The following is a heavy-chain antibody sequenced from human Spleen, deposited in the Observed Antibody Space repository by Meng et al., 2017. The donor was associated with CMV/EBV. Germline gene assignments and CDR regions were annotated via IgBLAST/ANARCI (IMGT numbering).Heavy chain of an antibody. D-gene: IGHD6-6*01. J-gene: IGHJ4*02. CDR2: INHSGST. Sequence: LSLICAVYGGSFSGYYWSWIRQPPGKGLEWIGEINHSGSTNYNPSLKSRVTISVDTSKNQFSLKLSSVTAADTAVYYCARAIAARRDYWGQGTLVTVSS. CDR1: GGSFSGYY. V-gene: IGHV4-34*01. CDR3: ARAIAARRDY.